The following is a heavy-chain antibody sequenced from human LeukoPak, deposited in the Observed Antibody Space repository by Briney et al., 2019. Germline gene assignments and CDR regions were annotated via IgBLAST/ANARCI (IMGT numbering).Heavy chain of an antibody. V-gene: IGHV3-7*01. Sequence: PGGSLRLSCAASGFSFITYWMSWVRQAPGKGLEWVANIKQDGTEKYYAKNSLYLQMNSLRVEDTAVYYCAKLAKYFYGSETYYFFEHWGQGTPVTASS. CDR1: GFSFITYW. CDR3: AKLAKYFYGSETYYFFEH. CDR2: IKQDGTEK. D-gene: IGHD3-10*01. J-gene: IGHJ4*02.